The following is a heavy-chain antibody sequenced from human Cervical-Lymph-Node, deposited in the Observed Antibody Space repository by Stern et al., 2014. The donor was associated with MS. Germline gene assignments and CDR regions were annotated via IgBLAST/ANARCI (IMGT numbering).Heavy chain of an antibody. CDR3: ARDTSSPERSDW. V-gene: IGHV3-53*01. CDR2: ITNGGST. Sequence: EVHLVESGGGVIQPGGSLRLSCTASGFTVSRDYMTWVRQAPGKGLEWVSLITNGGSTFYTDSVKGRFTISRDDSKNTVYLHMTSLRAEDTAMYYCARDTSSPERSDWWGQGTLVTVSS. CDR1: GFTVSRDY. D-gene: IGHD1-1*01. J-gene: IGHJ4*02.